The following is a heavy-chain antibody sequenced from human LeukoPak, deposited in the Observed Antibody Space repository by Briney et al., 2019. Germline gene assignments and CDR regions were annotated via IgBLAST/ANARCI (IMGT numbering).Heavy chain of an antibody. V-gene: IGHV3-23*01. CDR2: ISGSGGST. CDR1: GFTFSSYA. D-gene: IGHD4-17*01. CDR3: AYAPDMTTVTPSGY. Sequence: GGSLRLSCAASGFTFSSYAMSWVRQAPGKGLEWVSAISGSGGSTYYADSVKGRFTISRDNSKNTLYLQMNSLRAEDTAVYYCAYAPDMTTVTPSGYWGQGTLVTVSS. J-gene: IGHJ4*02.